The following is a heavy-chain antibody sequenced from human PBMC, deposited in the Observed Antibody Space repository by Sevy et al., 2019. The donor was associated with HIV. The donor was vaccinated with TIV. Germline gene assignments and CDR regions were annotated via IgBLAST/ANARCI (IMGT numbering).Heavy chain of an antibody. CDR3: ARGKSGYGYALNY. V-gene: IGHV3-66*01. D-gene: IGHD5-18*01. CDR2: IQSDDTT. J-gene: IGHJ4*02. CDR1: EFTVNSNY. Sequence: GGSLRLSCAASEFTVNSNYMTWVRQAPGKGLEGVSVIQSDDTTYHADSVKDRFTISRDNFKNTLYLHMSSLRAEDTAVYYCARGKSGYGYALNYWGQGTLVTVSS.